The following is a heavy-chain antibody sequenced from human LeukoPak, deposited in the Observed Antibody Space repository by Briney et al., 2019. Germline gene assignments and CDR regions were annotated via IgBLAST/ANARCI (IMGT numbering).Heavy chain of an antibody. J-gene: IGHJ5*02. V-gene: IGHV1-69*04. CDR2: TIPILGMA. Sequence: SVKVSCKASGGTFSSYAISWVRQAPGQGLEWMGRTIPILGMANYAQKFQGRVTITADKSTSTAYMELSSLRSEDTAVYYCARAPFSGRGTFDPWGQGTLVTVSS. CDR3: ARAPFSGRGTFDP. CDR1: GGTFSSYA. D-gene: IGHD5-12*01.